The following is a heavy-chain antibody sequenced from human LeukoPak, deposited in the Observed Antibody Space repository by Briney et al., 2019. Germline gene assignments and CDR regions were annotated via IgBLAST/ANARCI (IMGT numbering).Heavy chain of an antibody. V-gene: IGHV3-15*01. CDR2: IKSKTDGGTT. D-gene: IGHD4-17*01. J-gene: IGHJ4*02. CDR3: TTVPPDYGDYPFDY. CDR1: GFTFSSYS. Sequence: GGSLRLSCAASGFTFSSYSMNWVRQAPGKGLEWVGRIKSKTDGGTTDYAAPVKGRFTISRDDSKNTLYLQMNSLKTEDTAVYYCTTVPPDYGDYPFDYWGQGTLVTVSS.